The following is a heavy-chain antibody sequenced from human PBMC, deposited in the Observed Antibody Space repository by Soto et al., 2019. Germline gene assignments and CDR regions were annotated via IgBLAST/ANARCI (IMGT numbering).Heavy chain of an antibody. D-gene: IGHD5-12*01. CDR3: ARQWLRSGWFDP. V-gene: IGHV4-39*01. CDR1: GGSISSSSYY. Sequence: SETLSLTCTVSGGSISSSSYYWGWIRQPPGKGLEWIGSIYYSGSTYYNPSLKSRVTISVDTSKNQSSLKLSSVTAADTAVYYCARQWLRSGWFDPWGQGTLVTVSS. J-gene: IGHJ5*02. CDR2: IYYSGST.